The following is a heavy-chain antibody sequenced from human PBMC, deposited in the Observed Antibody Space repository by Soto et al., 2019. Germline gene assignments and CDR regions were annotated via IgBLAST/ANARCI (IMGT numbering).Heavy chain of an antibody. CDR2: ISTNNGDT. D-gene: IGHD2-15*01. CDR1: GYTFTRYG. J-gene: IGHJ5*02. CDR3: ARDCSAGNCSWFDP. V-gene: IGHV1-18*01. Sequence: GASVKVSCKASGYTFTRYGISWVRQAPGQGLEWMGWISTNNGDTSYAQSLQGRVTMTTDTSTSTAYMELRSLTYGDAAMYYCARDCSAGNCSWFDPWGPGTLVTVSS.